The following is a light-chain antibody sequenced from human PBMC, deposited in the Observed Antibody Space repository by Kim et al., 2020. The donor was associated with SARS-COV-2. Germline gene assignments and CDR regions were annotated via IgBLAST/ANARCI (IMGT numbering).Light chain of an antibody. CDR1: SSNIGALNA. Sequence: QSVLTQPPSVSGAPGQRVTISCTGSSSNIGALNAVHWYQHLPGTAPKLLIYRDSYRPSGVPDRFSGSKSGTSASLAITGLQAEDEADYYCQSYDNSLNGYVFGTGTKVTVL. CDR3: QSYDNSLNGYV. J-gene: IGLJ1*01. V-gene: IGLV1-40*01. CDR2: RDS.